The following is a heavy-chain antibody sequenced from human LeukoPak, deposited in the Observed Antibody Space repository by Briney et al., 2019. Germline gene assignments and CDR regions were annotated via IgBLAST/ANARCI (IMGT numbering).Heavy chain of an antibody. D-gene: IGHD1-14*01. CDR1: GYTFTSYD. J-gene: IGHJ6*02. Sequence: ASVKVSCKASGYTFTSYDINWVRQATGQGLEWMGWMNPNSGNTGYAQKFQGRVTMTRNTSISTAYMELSRLRSEDTAVYYCAREDRTDYYYYGMDVWGQGTTVTVSS. V-gene: IGHV1-8*01. CDR3: AREDRTDYYYYGMDV. CDR2: MNPNSGNT.